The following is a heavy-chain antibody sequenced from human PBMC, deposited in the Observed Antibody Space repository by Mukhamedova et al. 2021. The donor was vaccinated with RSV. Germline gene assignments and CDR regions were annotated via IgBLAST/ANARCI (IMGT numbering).Heavy chain of an antibody. CDR3: AREPNKLWFGEPNFDY. CDR2: ISAYNGNT. J-gene: IGHJ4*02. Sequence: SWVRQAPGQGLEWMGWISAYNGNTNYAQKLQGRVTMTTDTSTSTAYMELRSLRSDDTAVYYCAREPNKLWFGEPNFDYWGQGTLV. D-gene: IGHD3-10*01. V-gene: IGHV1-18*01.